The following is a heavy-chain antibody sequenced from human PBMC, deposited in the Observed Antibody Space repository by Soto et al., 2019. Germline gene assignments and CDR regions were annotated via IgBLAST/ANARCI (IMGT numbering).Heavy chain of an antibody. CDR1: GFTFTRYS. CDR2: ISSTTNYI. V-gene: IGHV3-21*01. Sequence: GGSLRLSCAASGFTFTRYSMNWVRQAPGKGLEWVSSISSTTNYIYYADPMKGRFTVSRDNAKNSVYLEMNSLSAEDTALYYCARESEDLTSNFDYWGQGTLVTVSS. J-gene: IGHJ4*02. CDR3: ARESEDLTSNFDY.